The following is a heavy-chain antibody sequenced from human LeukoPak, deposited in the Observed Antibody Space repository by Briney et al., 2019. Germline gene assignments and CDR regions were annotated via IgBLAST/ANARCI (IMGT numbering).Heavy chain of an antibody. D-gene: IGHD3-3*01. CDR1: GFTFSSYA. CDR2: ISGSGGST. CDR3: AKATRGRYYDFWSGYRTSYYFDY. J-gene: IGHJ4*02. Sequence: PGGSLRLSCAASGFTFSSYAMSWVRQAPGRGLEWVSAISGSGGSTYYADSVKGRFTISRDNSKNTLYLQMNSLRAGDTAVYYCAKATRGRYYDFWSGYRTSYYFDYWGQGTLVTVSS. V-gene: IGHV3-23*01.